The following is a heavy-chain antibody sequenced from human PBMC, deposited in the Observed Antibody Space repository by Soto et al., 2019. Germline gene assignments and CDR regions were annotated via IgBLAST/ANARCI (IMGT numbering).Heavy chain of an antibody. Sequence: QVQLVESGGGVVQPGRSLRLSCAASGFTFTTYAMHWLRQAPGKGLEWVAVILSDGIRKYQVDSVRGRFTISRDNSKNTAVSQIDSLGAEDKALFYFARTSPSGTVDTFDIWGQGTMVTVSA. CDR3: ARTSPSGTVDTFDI. CDR2: ILSDGIRK. CDR1: GFTFTTYA. J-gene: IGHJ3*02. V-gene: IGHV3-30*03. D-gene: IGHD3-10*01.